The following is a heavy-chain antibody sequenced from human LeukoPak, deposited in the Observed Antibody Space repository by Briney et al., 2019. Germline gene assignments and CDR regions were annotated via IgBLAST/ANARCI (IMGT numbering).Heavy chain of an antibody. D-gene: IGHD3-22*01. Sequence: PSETLSLTCSVSGGSISSSNYLWGWIRQPPGKGLEWIGSIFYSGTTLYNPSLKSRVTISVDTSKNKFSLKLSSVTAADTAVYSCVRQGYDSTPHGFDIWGQGTMVTVSS. J-gene: IGHJ3*02. CDR3: VRQGYDSTPHGFDI. V-gene: IGHV4-39*01. CDR2: IFYSGTT. CDR1: GGSISSSNYL.